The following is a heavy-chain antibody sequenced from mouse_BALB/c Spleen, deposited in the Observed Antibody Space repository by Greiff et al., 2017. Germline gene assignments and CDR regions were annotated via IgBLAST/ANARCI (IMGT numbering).Heavy chain of an antibody. V-gene: IGHV5-12-2*01. CDR2: ISNGGGST. CDR1: GFTFSSYT. J-gene: IGHJ4*01. Sequence: EVQRVESGGGLVQPGGSLKLSCAASGFTFSSYTMSWVRQTPEKRLEWVAYISNGGGSTYYPDTVKGRFTISRDNAKNTLYLQMSSLKSEDTAMYYCARHGGAMDYWGQGTSVTVSS. CDR3: ARHGGAMDY.